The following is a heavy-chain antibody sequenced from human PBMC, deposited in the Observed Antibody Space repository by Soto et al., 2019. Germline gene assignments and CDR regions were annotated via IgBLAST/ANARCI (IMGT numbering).Heavy chain of an antibody. CDR2: INPNSGGT. D-gene: IGHD4-17*01. V-gene: IGHV1-2*04. CDR3: ARERGVYGDYPYYYGMDV. Sequence: ASVKVSCKASGYTFTGYSMHWVRQAPGQGPEWMGWINPNSGGTNYAQKFQGWVTMTRDTSISTAYMELSRLRSDDTAVYYCARERGVYGDYPYYYGMDVWGQGTTVTVS. J-gene: IGHJ6*02. CDR1: GYTFTGYS.